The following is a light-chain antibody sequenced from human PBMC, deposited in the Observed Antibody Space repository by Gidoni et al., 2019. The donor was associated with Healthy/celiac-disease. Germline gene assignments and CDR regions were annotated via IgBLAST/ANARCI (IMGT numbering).Light chain of an antibody. CDR3: QQYGSSPTWT. V-gene: IGKV3-20*01. Sequence: EIVLTQSPGTLSLSPGERATLSCRARQSVSSSYLAWYQQKPGQAPRLLIYGASSRATGIPDRFSGSGSGTDFTLTISRLEPEEFAVYYCQQYGSSPTWTFXXXTKVEIK. CDR1: QSVSSSY. CDR2: GAS. J-gene: IGKJ1*01.